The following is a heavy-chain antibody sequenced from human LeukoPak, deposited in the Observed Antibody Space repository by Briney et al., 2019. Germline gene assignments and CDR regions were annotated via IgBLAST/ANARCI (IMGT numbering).Heavy chain of an antibody. D-gene: IGHD3-22*01. Sequence: SVKVSCKASGGTFSSYAISWVRQAPGQGLEWMGGIIPIFGTANYAQKFQGRVTITADESTSAAYMELSSLRSEDTAVYYCARLNAYYYDSSERPDSTNWYFDLWGRGTLVTVSS. CDR1: GGTFSSYA. CDR2: IIPIFGTA. J-gene: IGHJ2*01. CDR3: ARLNAYYYDSSERPDSTNWYFDL. V-gene: IGHV1-69*13.